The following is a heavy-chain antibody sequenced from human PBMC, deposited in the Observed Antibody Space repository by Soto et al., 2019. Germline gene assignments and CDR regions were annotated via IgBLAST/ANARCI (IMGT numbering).Heavy chain of an antibody. Sequence: EVQLVESGGGLVQPGRSLRLSCAASGFTFDDYVMHWVRQAPGKGLEWVSGISWNSGSIGYADSVKGRFTISRDNAKNSLYLQMNSLRAEDTALYYCAKDRSSSSTEDAFDYWGQGTLVTVSS. CDR2: ISWNSGSI. V-gene: IGHV3-9*01. CDR1: GFTFDDYV. D-gene: IGHD6-6*01. J-gene: IGHJ4*02. CDR3: AKDRSSSSTEDAFDY.